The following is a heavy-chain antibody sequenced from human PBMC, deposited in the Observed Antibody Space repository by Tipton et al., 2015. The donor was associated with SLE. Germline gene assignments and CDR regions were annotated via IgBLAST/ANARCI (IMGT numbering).Heavy chain of an antibody. Sequence: LRLSCSVSDDSIRDYYFSWIRQPPGKELEWIGYISYSGSTSYNPSLESRVTISLDTSKNHFSLKLSSVTAADTAIYYCAGLEDYFDPWGQGTTVTVSS. V-gene: IGHV4-59*08. D-gene: IGHD3-22*01. CDR3: AGLEDYFDP. J-gene: IGHJ6*02. CDR2: ISYSGST. CDR1: DDSIRDYY.